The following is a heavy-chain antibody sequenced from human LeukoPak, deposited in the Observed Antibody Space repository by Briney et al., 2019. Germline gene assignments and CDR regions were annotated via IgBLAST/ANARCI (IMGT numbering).Heavy chain of an antibody. CDR2: ISGSGGST. Sequence: GGSLRLSCAASGFTISSYAMSWVRRDPAEGLEWVSGISGSGGSTYYADSVKGRFTISRDNSKNTLYLQMNSLRAEDTAVYYCAKAREYTSSWWGQGTLVTVSS. V-gene: IGHV3-23*01. CDR1: GFTISSYA. D-gene: IGHD2-15*01. CDR3: AKAREYTSSW. J-gene: IGHJ4*02.